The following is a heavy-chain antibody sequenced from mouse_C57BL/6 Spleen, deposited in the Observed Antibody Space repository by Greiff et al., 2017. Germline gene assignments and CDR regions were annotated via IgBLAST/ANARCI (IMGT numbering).Heavy chain of an antibody. CDR2: ISSGGSYT. V-gene: IGHV5-6*01. Sequence: EVKVVESGGDLVKPGGSLKLSCAASGFTFSSYGMSWVRQTPDKRLEWVATISSGGSYTYYPDSVKGRFTISSDNAKNTLYLQMSSLKSEDTAMYYCARQGLRYPGAYFDYWGQGTTLTVSS. D-gene: IGHD1-1*01. CDR1: GFTFSSYG. CDR3: ARQGLRYPGAYFDY. J-gene: IGHJ2*01.